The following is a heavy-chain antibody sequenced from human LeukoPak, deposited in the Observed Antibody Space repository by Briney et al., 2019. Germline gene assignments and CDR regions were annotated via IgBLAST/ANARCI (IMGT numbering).Heavy chain of an antibody. CDR2: ISRGGGNT. D-gene: IGHD3-22*01. CDR3: ARAPSQIGGYYPEYFRH. V-gene: IGHV3-23*01. CDR1: GFTFSSYA. J-gene: IGHJ1*01. Sequence: PGGSLRLSCVASGFTFSSYAMSWVRQPPGKGLEWVSAISRGGGNTYYADSVKGRFTISRDNAKKTVSLQMNSLRPEDTGVYYCARAPSQIGGYYPEYFRHWGQGTLVTVSS.